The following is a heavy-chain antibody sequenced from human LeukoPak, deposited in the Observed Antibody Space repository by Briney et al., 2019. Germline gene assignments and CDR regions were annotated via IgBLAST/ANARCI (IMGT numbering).Heavy chain of an antibody. V-gene: IGHV4-59*08. Sequence: SETLSLTCNVSGGSISSYYWSWIRQPPGKGLEGIGYIYYSGSTNYNPSLKSRVTISVDTSKSQFSLTLSSVTAADTAVYYCARQPRGIHGYFGLWGRGTLVTVSS. D-gene: IGHD1-14*01. CDR2: IYYSGST. J-gene: IGHJ2*01. CDR3: ARQPRGIHGYFGL. CDR1: GGSISSYY.